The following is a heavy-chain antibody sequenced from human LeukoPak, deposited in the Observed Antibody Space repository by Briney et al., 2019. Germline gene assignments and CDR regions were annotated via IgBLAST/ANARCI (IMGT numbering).Heavy chain of an antibody. J-gene: IGHJ4*02. Sequence: SETLSLTCTVSGGSISSYYWGWIRQPPGKGLEWIGYIYYSGSTNYNPSLKSRVTISVDTSKNQFSLKLSSVTAADTAVYYCARRTFWSGYYGYYFDYWGQGTLVTVPS. CDR2: IYYSGST. V-gene: IGHV4-59*08. CDR3: ARRTFWSGYYGYYFDY. CDR1: GGSISSYY. D-gene: IGHD3-3*01.